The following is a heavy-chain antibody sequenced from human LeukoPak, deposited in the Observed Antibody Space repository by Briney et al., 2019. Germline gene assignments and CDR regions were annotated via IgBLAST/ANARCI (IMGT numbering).Heavy chain of an antibody. CDR2: ISYDGSKI. V-gene: IGHV3-30*18. Sequence: PGKCLRLSCEVSGFTFSRSGMHWVRQAPGKGLEWMAAISYDGSKIFYGDSVKGRFTISRDNSKNMLYVQMNSLRTEDTAVYYCAKDWGSTCYAPDYWGQGTLLIVFS. D-gene: IGHD6-13*01. CDR3: AKDWGSTCYAPDY. CDR1: GFTFSRSG. J-gene: IGHJ4*02.